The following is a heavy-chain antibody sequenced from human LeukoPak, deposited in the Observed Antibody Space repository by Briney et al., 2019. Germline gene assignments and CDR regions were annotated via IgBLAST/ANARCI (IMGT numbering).Heavy chain of an antibody. CDR3: ARGAYHSDFSPLHF. V-gene: IGHV1-2*04. CDR1: GYTFTDYY. D-gene: IGHD3/OR15-3a*01. CDR2: IYPNSGGP. Sequence: ASVKVSCKASGYTFTDYYIHWVRQAPGQGLEWMGLIYPNSGGPKYAQKFQGWVTISRDTSISTAYLELSRLTSDDTAVYYFARGAYHSDFSPLHFWGQETLVTVSS. J-gene: IGHJ4*02.